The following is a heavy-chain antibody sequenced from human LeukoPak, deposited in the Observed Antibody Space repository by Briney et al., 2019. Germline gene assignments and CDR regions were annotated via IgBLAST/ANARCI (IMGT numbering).Heavy chain of an antibody. Sequence: GESLKISCKGSGYTLTDYYIHWVRQAPGQGLEWMGWITPSSGGTIYAQKFQGRVTMTRDMSISTAYMELSRPRSDDTAVYYCAKVASTTRRHDAFDIWGQGTLVTVSS. CDR1: GYTLTDYY. V-gene: IGHV1-2*02. CDR2: ITPSSGGT. CDR3: AKVASTTRRHDAFDI. J-gene: IGHJ3*02. D-gene: IGHD1-1*01.